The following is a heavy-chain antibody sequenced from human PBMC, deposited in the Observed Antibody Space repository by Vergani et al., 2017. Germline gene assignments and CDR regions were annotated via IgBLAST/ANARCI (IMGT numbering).Heavy chain of an antibody. V-gene: IGHV3-21*01. Sequence: EVQLVESGGGLVKPGGSLRLSCAASGFTFSSYSMNWVRQAPGKGLEWVSSISSSSSYIYYADSVKGRFTISRDNAKNSLYLQMNSLRAEDTAVYYCATRVRGQPTYYYYGMDVWGQGTTVTVSS. CDR3: ATRVRGQPTYYYYGMDV. CDR1: GFTFSSYS. CDR2: ISSSSSYI. D-gene: IGHD3-10*01. J-gene: IGHJ6*02.